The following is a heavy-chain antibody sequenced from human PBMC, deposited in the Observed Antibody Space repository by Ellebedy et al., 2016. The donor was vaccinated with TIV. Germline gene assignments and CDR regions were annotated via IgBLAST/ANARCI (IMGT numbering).Heavy chain of an antibody. CDR1: GYTFTSYD. CDR2: MNPNSGNT. J-gene: IGHJ3*02. D-gene: IGHD1-1*01. Sequence: ASVKVSCXASGYTFTSYDINWVRQATGQGLEWMGWMNPNSGNTGYAQKFQGRVTMTRNTSISTAYMELRSLRSDDTAVYYCARDRTRDAFDIWGQGTMVTVSS. CDR3: ARDRTRDAFDI. V-gene: IGHV1-8*01.